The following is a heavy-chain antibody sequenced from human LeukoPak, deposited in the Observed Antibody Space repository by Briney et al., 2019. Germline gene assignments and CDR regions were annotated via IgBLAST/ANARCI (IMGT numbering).Heavy chain of an antibody. CDR3: ARDMRGSYNYGSSAYWAFDY. J-gene: IGHJ4*02. V-gene: IGHV1-18*01. CDR1: GYTFTNYG. Sequence: VASVKVSCRASGYTFTNYGIHWVRQAPGQGLEWMGWISVYNGNTNYAQMLQGRVTMTTDTSTSTAYMELRSLTSDDTAVYLCARDMRGSYNYGSSAYWAFDYWGQGTLVTVSS. CDR2: ISVYNGNT. D-gene: IGHD3-22*01.